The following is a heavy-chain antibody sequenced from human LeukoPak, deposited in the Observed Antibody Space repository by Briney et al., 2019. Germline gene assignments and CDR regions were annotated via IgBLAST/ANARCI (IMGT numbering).Heavy chain of an antibody. D-gene: IGHD3-10*01. V-gene: IGHV3-33*06. CDR1: GFTFSSYG. CDR3: AKDGTWFGELLTLSYFDY. CDR2: IWYDGSNK. Sequence: GGSLRLSCAASGFTFSSYGMHWVRQAPGKGLEWVAVIWYDGSNKYYADSVKGRFTISRDNSKNTLYLQMNSLRAEDTAVYYCAKDGTWFGELLTLSYFDYWGQGTLATVSS. J-gene: IGHJ4*02.